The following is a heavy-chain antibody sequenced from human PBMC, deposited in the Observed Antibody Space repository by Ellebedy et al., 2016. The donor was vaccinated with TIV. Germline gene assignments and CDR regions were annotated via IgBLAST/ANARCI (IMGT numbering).Heavy chain of an antibody. CDR3: ARGYNYGYDF. CDR2: IHPNSGDT. V-gene: IGHV1-2*06. J-gene: IGHJ4*02. D-gene: IGHD5-18*01. CDR1: GYTFNSHG. Sequence: ASVKVSCKASGYTFNSHGISWVRQGPGQGLEWMGRIHPNSGDTDFAQKFQGRVTMTRDTSISTAYMEVSRLRSDDTAVYYCARGYNYGYDFWGQGTLVTVSS.